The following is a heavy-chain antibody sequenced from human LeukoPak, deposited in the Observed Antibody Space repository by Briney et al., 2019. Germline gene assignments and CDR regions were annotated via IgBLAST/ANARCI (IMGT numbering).Heavy chain of an antibody. CDR2: ITPMFGTA. V-gene: IGHV1-69*13. D-gene: IGHD6-19*01. CDR1: GGTFSSYA. CDR3: ARGPGWRYGMDV. J-gene: IGHJ6*02. Sequence: GASVKVSCKASGGTFSSYAISWVRQAPGQGPEWMGGITPMFGTAKYAQKFQGRVTITADESTSTAYMELSSLRSEDTAVYYCARGPGWRYGMDVWGQGTTVTVSS.